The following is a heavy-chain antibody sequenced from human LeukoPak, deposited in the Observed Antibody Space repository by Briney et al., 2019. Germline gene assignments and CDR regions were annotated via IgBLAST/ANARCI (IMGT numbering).Heavy chain of an antibody. V-gene: IGHV3-30*02. J-gene: IGHJ4*02. CDR2: IRFDGNNK. D-gene: IGHD3-9*01. Sequence: GGSLRLSCAASGFTFGSYGMHWVRQAPGKGLEWVAFIRFDGNNKYYTDSVKGRFTISRDNAKKSLYLQMDSLRAEDTAVYYCATHGYSELRYFDWSTNEWGQGTLVTVSS. CDR3: ATHGYSELRYFDWSTNE. CDR1: GFTFGSYG.